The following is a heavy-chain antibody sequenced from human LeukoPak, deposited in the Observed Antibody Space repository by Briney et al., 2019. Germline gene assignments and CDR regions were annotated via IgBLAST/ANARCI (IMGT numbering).Heavy chain of an antibody. CDR3: ARSSGYYSSLFYMHV. D-gene: IGHD3-22*01. CDR1: GYTFTSYY. Sequence: ASVKVSCKASGYTFTSYYMHWVRQAPGQGLEWVGIINPSGDPTTYAQKFQGRVTMTSDMSTSTVYMELSSLRSEDTAVYYCARSSGYYSSLFYMHVWGKGTTVTVPS. V-gene: IGHV1-46*01. J-gene: IGHJ6*03. CDR2: INPSGDPT.